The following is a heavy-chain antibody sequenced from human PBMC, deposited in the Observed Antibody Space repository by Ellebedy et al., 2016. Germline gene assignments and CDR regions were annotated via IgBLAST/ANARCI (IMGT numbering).Heavy chain of an antibody. D-gene: IGHD2/OR15-2a*01. CDR2: VFHAGRT. Sequence: SETLSLTXSVSGGFIDNNYWSWLRRPAGKGLEWLGRVFHAGRTKYNPSLKDRLSMSFDTSNNQFSLKLSSLSAADTAIYYCARDSPGIGFSYYFDSWGQGVLVTVSS. CDR1: GGFIDNNY. J-gene: IGHJ4*02. CDR3: ARDSPGIGFSYYFDS. V-gene: IGHV4-4*07.